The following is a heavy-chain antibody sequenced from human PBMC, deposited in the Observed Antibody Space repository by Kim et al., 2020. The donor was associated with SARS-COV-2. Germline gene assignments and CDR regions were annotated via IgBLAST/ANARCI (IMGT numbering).Heavy chain of an antibody. D-gene: IGHD4-17*01. Sequence: ASVKVSCKASGYTFTGYYMHWVRQAPGQGLEWMGWINPNSGGTNYAQKFQGWVTMTRDTSISTAYMELSRLRSDDTAVYYCARDGRRTTVTSPDYWGQGTLVTVSS. CDR2: INPNSGGT. CDR1: GYTFTGYY. V-gene: IGHV1-2*04. CDR3: ARDGRRTTVTSPDY. J-gene: IGHJ4*02.